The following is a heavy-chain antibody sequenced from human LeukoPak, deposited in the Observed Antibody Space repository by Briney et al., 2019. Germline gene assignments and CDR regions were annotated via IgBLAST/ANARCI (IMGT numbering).Heavy chain of an antibody. V-gene: IGHV3-7*04. Sequence: PGGSLRLSCAASGFTFSQFWMTWVRQAPGKGLEWVANINEDGSDRDYVESLKGRFTISRDNAKNSLYLQMNSLRAEDSAVYYCARVQFYYEGSDSYVWPIDQWGPGTLVIVSS. CDR1: GFTFSQFW. J-gene: IGHJ1*01. D-gene: IGHD3-16*01. CDR3: ARVQFYYEGSDSYVWPIDQ. CDR2: INEDGSDR.